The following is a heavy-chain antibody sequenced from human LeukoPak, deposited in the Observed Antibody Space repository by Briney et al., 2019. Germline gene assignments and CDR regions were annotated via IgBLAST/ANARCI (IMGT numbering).Heavy chain of an antibody. CDR3: ANSVCDSYRHYCEC. CDR2: SSSDGGTA. CDR1: GFSISNYG. D-gene: IGHD3-16*02. J-gene: IGHJ4*02. V-gene: IGHV3-23*01. Sequence: GGSLRLSCAASGFSISNYGVNWVRQAPGKGLEWVSISSSDGGTAHYAESVKGRFTISRDNSKNMVYLHMSSLSAEDTAVYYCANSVCDSYRHYCECWGQGTLVIVSS.